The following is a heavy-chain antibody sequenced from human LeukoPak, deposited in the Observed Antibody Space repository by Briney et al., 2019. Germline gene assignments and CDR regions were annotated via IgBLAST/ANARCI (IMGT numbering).Heavy chain of an antibody. CDR3: AKGFRIAVAVDDY. D-gene: IGHD6-19*01. CDR1: GFTFSSYG. CDR2: ISYDGSNK. V-gene: IGHV3-30*18. Sequence: GGSLRLSCEASGFTFSSYGMHWVRQAPGKGLEWVAVISYDGSNKYYADSVKGRFTISRDNSKNTLYLQMNSLRAEDTAVYYCAKGFRIAVAVDDYWGQGTLVTVSS. J-gene: IGHJ4*02.